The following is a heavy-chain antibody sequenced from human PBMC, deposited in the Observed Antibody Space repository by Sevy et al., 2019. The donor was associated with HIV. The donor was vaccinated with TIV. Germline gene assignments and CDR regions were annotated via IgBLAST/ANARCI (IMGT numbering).Heavy chain of an antibody. CDR2: IWHDGNYK. CDR1: GFAFSRYG. V-gene: IGHV3-33*01. D-gene: IGHD3-10*01. J-gene: IGHJ4*02. CDR3: ARDPLYYSHRDSYHLKYYFDY. Sequence: GGSLRLSCGASGFAFSRYGMHWVRQAPGKGLEWVAVIWHDGNYKYYADSVKGRFTISRDNSKNTLYLQMNSLRGDDSAVYFCARDPLYYSHRDSYHLKYYFDYGGQGTQVTVSS.